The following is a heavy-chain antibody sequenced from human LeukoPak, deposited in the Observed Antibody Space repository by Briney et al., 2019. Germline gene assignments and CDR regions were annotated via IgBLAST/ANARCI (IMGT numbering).Heavy chain of an antibody. J-gene: IGHJ4*02. V-gene: IGHV4-4*09. CDR1: GGSSSSYY. Sequence: SETPSLTCTVSGGSSSSYYWTWIRQPPGKGLEWIGYIHTSGSTNYNPSLKSRVTMSVDTSKNQFSLRLSSVTAADTAVYYCVRPGQSGWWVYFNYWGQGTVVTVSS. D-gene: IGHD6-19*01. CDR2: IHTSGST. CDR3: VRPGQSGWWVYFNY.